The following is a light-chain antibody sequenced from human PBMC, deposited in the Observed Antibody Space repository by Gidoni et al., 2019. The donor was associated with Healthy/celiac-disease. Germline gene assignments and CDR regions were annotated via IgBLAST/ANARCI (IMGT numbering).Light chain of an antibody. J-gene: IGLJ3*02. V-gene: IGLV3-1*01. CDR2: QDS. CDR3: QAWDSSTGV. CDR1: KLGDKY. Sequence: SYELTQPPSVSVSPGQPASITCSGDKLGDKYACWYQQKPGQSPVLVSYQDSKRPSGIPERFSGSNSGNTATLTISGTQAMDEADYYCQAWDSSTGVFGGGTKLTVL.